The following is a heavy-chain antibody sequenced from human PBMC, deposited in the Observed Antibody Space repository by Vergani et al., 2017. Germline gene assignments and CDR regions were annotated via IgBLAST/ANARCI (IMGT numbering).Heavy chain of an antibody. D-gene: IGHD3-9*01. CDR2: ISGSGGST. CDR1: GFTFSSYA. CDR3: AEDSGLTGGHYYGMDV. V-gene: IGHV3-23*01. Sequence: EVQLLESGGGLVQPGGSLRLSCAASGFTFSSYAMSWVRQAPGKGLEWVSAISGSGGSTYYADSVKGRFTISRDNSKNTLYLQMNSLRAEDTAVYYCAEDSGLTGGHYYGMDVWGQGTTVTVSS. J-gene: IGHJ6*02.